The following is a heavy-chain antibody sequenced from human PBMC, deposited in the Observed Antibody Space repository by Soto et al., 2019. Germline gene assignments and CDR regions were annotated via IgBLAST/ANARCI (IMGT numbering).Heavy chain of an antibody. CDR1: GFTFSSYS. J-gene: IGHJ4*02. V-gene: IGHV3-21*01. CDR3: MLGGYNYGVYFDY. Sequence: PGGSLRLSCAASGFTFSSYSMNWVRQAPGKGLEWVSSISSSSSYIYYADSVKGRFTISRDNAKNSLYLQMNSLRAEDTAVYYCMLGGYNYGVYFDYWGQGTLVTVSS. CDR2: ISSSSSYI. D-gene: IGHD5-12*01.